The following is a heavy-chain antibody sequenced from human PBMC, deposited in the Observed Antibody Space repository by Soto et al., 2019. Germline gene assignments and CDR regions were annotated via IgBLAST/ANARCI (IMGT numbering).Heavy chain of an antibody. D-gene: IGHD3-10*01. CDR1: GYTFTSYG. CDR2: ISAYNGNT. Sequence: GESLKISCKASGYTFTSYGISWVRQAPGQGLEWMGWISAYNGNTNYAQKLQGRVTMTTDTSTSTAYMELRSLRSDDTAVYYCARDSSPLLWFGELLFSFDPWGQGTLVTVSS. J-gene: IGHJ5*02. V-gene: IGHV1-18*04. CDR3: ARDSSPLLWFGELLFSFDP.